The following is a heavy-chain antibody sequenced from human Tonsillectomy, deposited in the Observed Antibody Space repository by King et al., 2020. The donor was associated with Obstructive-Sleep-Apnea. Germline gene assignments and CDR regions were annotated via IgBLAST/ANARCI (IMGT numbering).Heavy chain of an antibody. CDR1: GYTFTSYG. V-gene: IGHV1-18*01. D-gene: IGHD3-10*01. CDR3: ASAGGFGELLSNYNGMDV. CDR2: ISAYKGNT. J-gene: IGHJ6*02. Sequence: QLVQSGAEVKKPGASVKVSCKASGYTFTSYGINWVRQAPGQGPEWMGWISAYKGNTNYAQKFQGRVTMTTDTSTSTAYMEVRGLRSDDTAVYYCASAGGFGELLSNYNGMDVWGQGTTVTVSS.